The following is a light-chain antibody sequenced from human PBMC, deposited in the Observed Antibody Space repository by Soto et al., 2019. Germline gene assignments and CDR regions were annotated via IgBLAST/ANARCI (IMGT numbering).Light chain of an antibody. CDR2: DVS. V-gene: IGLV2-14*03. CDR1: SSDVGGYNY. CDR3: SSYTSSSAVV. J-gene: IGLJ2*01. Sequence: QSALTQPASVSGSPGQSITISCTATSSDVGGYNYVSWYQHHPGKAPKLMIYDVSNRPSGVSNRFSGSKSGNTASLTISGLQAEDEADYYCSSYTSSSAVVFGGGTKVTDL.